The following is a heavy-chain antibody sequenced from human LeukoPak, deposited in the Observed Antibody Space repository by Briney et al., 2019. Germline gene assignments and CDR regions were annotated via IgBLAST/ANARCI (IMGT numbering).Heavy chain of an antibody. CDR3: VKGDYSGYTFPAFDY. Sequence: QPGGSLRLSCSASGFTFSYYAMHWVRQAPGKGLEYVSGITSSGGSTYYTDSVKGRFTISRDNSNNTLYPQMSSLRAEDTAVYYCVKGDYSGYTFPAFDYWGQGTLVSVSS. J-gene: IGHJ4*02. CDR1: GFTFSYYA. V-gene: IGHV3-64D*06. D-gene: IGHD5-12*01. CDR2: ITSSGGST.